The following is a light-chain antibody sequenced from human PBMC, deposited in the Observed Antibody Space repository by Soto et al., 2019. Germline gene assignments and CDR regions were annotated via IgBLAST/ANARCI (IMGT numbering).Light chain of an antibody. CDR3: SSYTSDSSYV. CDR2: ANT. Sequence: QSVLTQPPSVSGAPGQRVTISCTGSSSNIGANYDVHWYQQRPGSAPKLLIFANTNRPSGVPDRFSGSKSGTSASLAITGLQAEDEGDYYCSSYTSDSSYVFGSGTKVTVL. V-gene: IGLV1-40*01. J-gene: IGLJ1*01. CDR1: SSNIGANYD.